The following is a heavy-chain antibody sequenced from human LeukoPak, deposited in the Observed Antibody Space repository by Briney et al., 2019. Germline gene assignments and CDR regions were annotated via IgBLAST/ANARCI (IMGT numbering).Heavy chain of an antibody. Sequence: GGSLRLSCAASGFTFSSYAMHWVRQAPGMGLEWVAVISYDGSNKYYADSVKGRFTISRDNSKNTLYLQMNSLRAEDTAVYYCARGGGGHDAFDIWGQGTMVTVSS. CDR1: GFTFSSYA. CDR3: ARGGGGHDAFDI. J-gene: IGHJ3*02. V-gene: IGHV3-30-3*01. CDR2: ISYDGSNK. D-gene: IGHD2-15*01.